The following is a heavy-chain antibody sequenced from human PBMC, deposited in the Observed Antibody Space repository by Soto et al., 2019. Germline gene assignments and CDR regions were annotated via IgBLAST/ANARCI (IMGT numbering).Heavy chain of an antibody. CDR1: GITFTKYA. CDR3: VGDYGGLEGFDI. CDR2: ISGSGGGT. J-gene: IGHJ3*02. Sequence: EVQLLESGGGLVQPGGSLRLSCAASGITFTKYAMAWVRQAPEKGLEWVSGISGSGGGTYYADSVKGRFTISRDNSKNTMFMQMNSLRAEDTAKYYCVGDYGGLEGFDIWGQGTMFTVSS. V-gene: IGHV3-23*01. D-gene: IGHD4-17*01.